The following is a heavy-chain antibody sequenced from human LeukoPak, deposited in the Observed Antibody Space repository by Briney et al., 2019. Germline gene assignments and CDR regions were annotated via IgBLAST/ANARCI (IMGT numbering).Heavy chain of an antibody. Sequence: GGSLRLSCAASGFTFSNYWMTWVRQAPGKGLELVANIKQDGSEKYYVDSVKGRFTISRDNAENSLYLQMNSLRAEDTAVYYCARGKWLTHWGQGTLVTVSS. J-gene: IGHJ4*02. CDR3: ARGKWLTH. CDR1: GFTFSNYW. V-gene: IGHV3-7*01. CDR2: IKQDGSEK. D-gene: IGHD6-19*01.